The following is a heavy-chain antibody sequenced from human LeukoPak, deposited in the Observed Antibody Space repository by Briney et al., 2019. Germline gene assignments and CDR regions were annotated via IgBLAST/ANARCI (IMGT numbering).Heavy chain of an antibody. Sequence: RASETLSLTCTVSGGSISSSSYYWGWIRQPPGKGLEWIGSIYHSGSTYYNPSLKSRVTVSVDTSKNQFSLKLSSVTAADTAVYYCARDVDDGSGRNDYWGQGTLVTVSS. J-gene: IGHJ4*02. CDR2: IYHSGST. V-gene: IGHV4-39*07. CDR3: ARDVDDGSGRNDY. CDR1: GGSISSSSYY. D-gene: IGHD3-10*01.